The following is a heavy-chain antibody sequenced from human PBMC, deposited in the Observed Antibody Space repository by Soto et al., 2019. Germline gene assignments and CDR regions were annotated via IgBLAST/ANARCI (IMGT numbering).Heavy chain of an antibody. J-gene: IGHJ4*02. CDR2: INPSGGST. CDR3: AREVGAKVSLDY. Sequence: ASVKVSCKASGYTFTSYYMHWVRQAPGQGLEWMGIINPSGGSTSYAQKFQGRVTMTRDTSTSTVYMELSSLRSEDAAVYYCAREVGAKVSLDYWGQGTLVTVSS. D-gene: IGHD1-26*01. CDR1: GYTFTSYY. V-gene: IGHV1-46*01.